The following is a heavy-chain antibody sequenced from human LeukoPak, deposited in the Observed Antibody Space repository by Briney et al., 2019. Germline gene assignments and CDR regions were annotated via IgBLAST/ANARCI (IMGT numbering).Heavy chain of an antibody. CDR1: GGSISSGGYY. CDR2: IYHSGST. V-gene: IGHV4-30-2*01. CDR3: ARDRVDGPIGGENYFDY. Sequence: PSETLSLTCTVSGGSISSGGYYWSWIRQPPGKGLEWIGYIYHSGSTYYSPSLKSRVTISVDRSKNQFSLKLSSVTAADTAVYYCARDRVDGPIGGENYFDYWGQGTLVTVSS. D-gene: IGHD5-12*01. J-gene: IGHJ4*02.